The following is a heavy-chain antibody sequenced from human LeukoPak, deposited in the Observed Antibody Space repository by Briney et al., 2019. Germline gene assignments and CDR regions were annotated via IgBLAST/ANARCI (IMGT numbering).Heavy chain of an antibody. Sequence: PGGSLRLSCAASGFNLGRYAMSWVRQAPGRGLEWVSCINTGETTFYADSVKGRFTISRDSSKNNLYLHMTSLRDKDTALYYCAKGAFDVWGQGTVVIVSS. CDR1: GFNLGRYA. V-gene: IGHV3-23*01. CDR2: INTGETT. CDR3: AKGAFDV. J-gene: IGHJ3*01.